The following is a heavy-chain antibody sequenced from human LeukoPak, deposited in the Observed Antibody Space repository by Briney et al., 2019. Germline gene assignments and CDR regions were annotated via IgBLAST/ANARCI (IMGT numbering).Heavy chain of an antibody. CDR2: INSDGSST. Sequence: GGSLRLSCVASGFTFSSHWIHWVRQAPGKGLVWVSRINSDGSSTSYADSVKGRFTISRDNAKNTLYLQMNSLRAEDTAVYYCARDSPHDYGDYVVDYWGQGTLVTVSS. CDR3: ARDSPHDYGDYVVDY. D-gene: IGHD4-17*01. J-gene: IGHJ4*02. CDR1: GFTFSSHW. V-gene: IGHV3-74*01.